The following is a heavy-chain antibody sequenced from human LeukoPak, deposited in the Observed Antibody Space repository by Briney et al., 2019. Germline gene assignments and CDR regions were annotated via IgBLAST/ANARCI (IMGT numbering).Heavy chain of an antibody. J-gene: IGHJ2*01. CDR1: GFTFSSYD. D-gene: IGHD6-13*01. CDR3: ARAAYSSTWYSRYFDL. Sequence: GGSLRLSCAACGFTFSSYDMHWVRQATGKGLEWVSATGTAGDTYYPGSVKGRFTISRENAKNSLYLQMNSLRAGDTAVYYCARAAYSSTWYSRYFDLWGRGTLVTVSS. CDR2: TGTAGDT. V-gene: IGHV3-13*01.